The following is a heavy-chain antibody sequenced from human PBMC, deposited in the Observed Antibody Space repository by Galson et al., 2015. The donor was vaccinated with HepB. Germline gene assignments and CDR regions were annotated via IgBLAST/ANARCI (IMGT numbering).Heavy chain of an antibody. CDR3: ARGWASSSPPWGHPYYYYYYMDV. CDR2: INPNSGGT. D-gene: IGHD6-6*01. J-gene: IGHJ6*03. V-gene: IGHV1-2*02. Sequence: SVKVSCKASGYTFTGYYMHWVRQAPGQGLEWMGWINPNSGGTNYAQKFQGRVTMTRDTSISTAYMELSRLRSDDTAVYYCARGWASSSPPWGHPYYYYYYMDVWGKGTTVTVSS. CDR1: GYTFTGYY.